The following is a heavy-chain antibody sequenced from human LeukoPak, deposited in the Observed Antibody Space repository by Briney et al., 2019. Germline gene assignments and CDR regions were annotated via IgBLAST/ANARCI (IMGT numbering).Heavy chain of an antibody. CDR3: ARGQKYRSGYTVSELGSGYFDY. V-gene: IGHV4-34*01. CDR1: GGSFSGYY. CDR2: INHSGST. D-gene: IGHD5-18*01. J-gene: IGHJ4*02. Sequence: PSETLSLTCAVYGGSFSGYYWSWIRQPPGKGLEWIGEINHSGSTNYNPSLKSRVTISVDTSKNQFSLKLSSVTAADTAVYFCARGQKYRSGYTVSELGSGYFDYWGQGTLVTVSS.